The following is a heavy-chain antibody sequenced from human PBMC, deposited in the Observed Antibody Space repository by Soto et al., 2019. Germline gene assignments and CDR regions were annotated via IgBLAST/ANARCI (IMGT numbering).Heavy chain of an antibody. D-gene: IGHD3-10*01. J-gene: IGHJ6*02. CDR2: IIPIFGTA. CDR1: GGTFSSYA. CDR3: ARSTPPSYYYGSGSYSRSSHDYYYYGMDV. V-gene: IGHV1-69*13. Sequence: SVKVSCKASGGTFSSYAISWVRQAPGQGLEWMGGIIPIFGTANYAQKFQGRVTLTADESTSTAYMELSSLRSEDTAVYYCARSTPPSYYYGSGSYSRSSHDYYYYGMDVWGQGTTVTVSS.